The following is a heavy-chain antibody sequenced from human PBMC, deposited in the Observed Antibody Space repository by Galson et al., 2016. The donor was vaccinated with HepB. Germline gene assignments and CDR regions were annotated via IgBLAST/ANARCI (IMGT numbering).Heavy chain of an antibody. CDR2: IKQDGSEK. CDR3: ARDPGWGALDI. D-gene: IGHD7-27*01. V-gene: IGHV3-7*03. Sequence: SLRLSCAASGFNFTSSWMSWVRQAPGKGLERVANIKQDGSEKYYVDSVMGRFTISKENAKDSLYLQMNSLRAEDTAVYYCARDPGWGALDIWGQGAMVTVSS. CDR1: GFNFTSSW. J-gene: IGHJ3*02.